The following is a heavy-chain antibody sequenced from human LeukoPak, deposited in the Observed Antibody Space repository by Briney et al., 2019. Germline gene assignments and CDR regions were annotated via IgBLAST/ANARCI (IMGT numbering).Heavy chain of an antibody. Sequence: GESLKISCKGSGYSFTSYWIGWVRQMPGKGLEWMGIIYPGDSDTRYSPSFQGQVTISADKSISTAYLQWSSLKASDTAMYYCARCSRGVAVAEYYFDYWGRGTLVTVSS. J-gene: IGHJ4*02. CDR1: GYSFTSYW. D-gene: IGHD6-19*01. CDR3: ARCSRGVAVAEYYFDY. V-gene: IGHV5-51*01. CDR2: IYPGDSDT.